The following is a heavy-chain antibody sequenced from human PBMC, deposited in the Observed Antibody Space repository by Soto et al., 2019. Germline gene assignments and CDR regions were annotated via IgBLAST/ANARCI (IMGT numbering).Heavy chain of an antibody. J-gene: IGHJ6*02. Sequence: SVKVSCKASGGTFSSYAISWVRQAPGQGLEWMGGIIPIFGTANYAQKFQGRATITADESTSTAYMELSSLRSEDTAVYYCARDYCSSTSCPAYYYSMDVWGQGTTVTVSS. CDR1: GGTFSSYA. D-gene: IGHD2-2*01. CDR2: IIPIFGTA. CDR3: ARDYCSSTSCPAYYYSMDV. V-gene: IGHV1-69*13.